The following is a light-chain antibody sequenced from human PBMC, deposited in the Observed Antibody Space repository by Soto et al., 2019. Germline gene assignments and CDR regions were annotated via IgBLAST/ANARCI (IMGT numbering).Light chain of an antibody. J-gene: IGKJ5*01. V-gene: IGKV3-20*01. Sequence: EIVLTQSPDTLSLSPGERATVSCSASQSVSRSNLAWYQYKPGQAPRLLIYGTSNRATGIPDRFTGSGSGTDLTLTISSLEPEDFAVYYCEQYGSSPPSITFGQGTRLEIK. CDR1: QSVSRSN. CDR3: EQYGSSPPSIT. CDR2: GTS.